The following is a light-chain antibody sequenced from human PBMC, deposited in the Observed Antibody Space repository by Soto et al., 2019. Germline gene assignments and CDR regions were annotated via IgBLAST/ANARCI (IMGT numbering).Light chain of an antibody. J-gene: IGKJ1*01. CDR1: HDVRSW. V-gene: IGKV1-12*02. CDR3: QQANGDPWT. CDR2: GAS. Sequence: DIQMTQSPSSVSASVGDRVTISCRASHDVRSWLASYQQKPGKAPNLLIYGASTLQSGVPSRFSGSGSGTDFTLTISSLQPEDFATYYCQQANGDPWTFGQGTKVEIK.